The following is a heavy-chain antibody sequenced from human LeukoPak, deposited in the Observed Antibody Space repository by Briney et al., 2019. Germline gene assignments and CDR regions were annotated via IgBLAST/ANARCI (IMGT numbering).Heavy chain of an antibody. V-gene: IGHV3-30-3*01. Sequence: GGSLRLSCAASGFTFSGYSIHWVRQAPGKGLEWVAVISYDGSNKYYADSVKGRFTISRDNSKNTLYMQMNSLRPEDTAVYYCARGGYGLGSYFYFYGMDVWGQGTTVTVSS. CDR2: ISYDGSNK. D-gene: IGHD3-10*01. J-gene: IGHJ6*02. CDR3: ARGGYGLGSYFYFYGMDV. CDR1: GFTFSGYS.